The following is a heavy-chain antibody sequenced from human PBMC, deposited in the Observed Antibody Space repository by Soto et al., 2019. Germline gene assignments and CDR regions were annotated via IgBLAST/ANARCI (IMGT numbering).Heavy chain of an antibody. Sequence: SETLSLTCAVSDVSIGGYYWSWIRQPPGKGLEWIGNVYYSGSTRYNPSLKSRLTISLDPSNSHFSLRLASVSAADTAVYYCARQGIGVDTAYFSFWGQGRLVTVSS. CDR2: VYYSGST. J-gene: IGHJ4*02. D-gene: IGHD5-18*01. CDR1: DVSIGGYY. V-gene: IGHV4-59*08. CDR3: ARQGIGVDTAYFSF.